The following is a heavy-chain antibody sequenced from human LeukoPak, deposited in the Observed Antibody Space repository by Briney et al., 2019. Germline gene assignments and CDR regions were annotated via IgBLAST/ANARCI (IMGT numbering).Heavy chain of an antibody. V-gene: IGHV4-59*01. D-gene: IGHD3-9*01. J-gene: IGHJ3*02. CDR2: IYYSGST. Sequence: SETLSLTCTVSGGSISSYYWSWIRQPPGKGLEWIGYIYYSGSTNYNPSLKSRVTISVDTSKNQFSLKLSSVTAADTAVYYCARTLGYYGILTERVDAFDIWGQGTMVTVSS. CDR1: GGSISSYY. CDR3: ARTLGYYGILTERVDAFDI.